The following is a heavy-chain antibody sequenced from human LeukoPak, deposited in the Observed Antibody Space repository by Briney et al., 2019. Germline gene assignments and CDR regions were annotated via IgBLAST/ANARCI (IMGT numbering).Heavy chain of an antibody. J-gene: IGHJ6*04. V-gene: IGHV1-46*01. CDR1: GYTFTSYY. CDR3: ARIVYPYGMDV. Sequence: ASVMVSCKASGYTFTSYYMYWVRQAPGQGLEWMGIINPSGGSTSYAQKFQGRVTMTRDTSTSTVYMELRSLRSEDTAVYYCARIVYPYGMDVWGKGTTVTVSS. CDR2: INPSGGST. D-gene: IGHD2-8*01.